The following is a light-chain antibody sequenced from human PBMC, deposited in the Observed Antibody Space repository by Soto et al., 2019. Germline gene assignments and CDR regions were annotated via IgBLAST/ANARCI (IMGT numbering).Light chain of an antibody. CDR1: SGSIASNY. J-gene: IGLJ2*01. Sequence: FMLTEPHSVSESPGKTVTISCTRSSGSIASNYVQWYQQRPGSAPTTVIYEDNQRPSGVPDRFSGSIDSSSNSASLTISGLKTEYEADYYCQSYDSSNKVFGGGTKLTVL. CDR3: QSYDSSNKV. CDR2: EDN. V-gene: IGLV6-57*04.